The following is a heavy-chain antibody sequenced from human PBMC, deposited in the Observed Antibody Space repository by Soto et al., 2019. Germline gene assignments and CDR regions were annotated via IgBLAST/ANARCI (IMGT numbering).Heavy chain of an antibody. J-gene: IGHJ5*02. CDR2: INSDGSST. V-gene: IGHV3-74*01. CDR1: GFTFSTYA. Sequence: GGSLRLSCAASGFTFSTYAMSWVRQAPGKGLVWVSRINSDGSSTFYADSVKGRFTISRDNAKNTLYLQMNSLRAEDTAVYYCNNWFDPWGQGTLVTVSS. CDR3: NNWFDP.